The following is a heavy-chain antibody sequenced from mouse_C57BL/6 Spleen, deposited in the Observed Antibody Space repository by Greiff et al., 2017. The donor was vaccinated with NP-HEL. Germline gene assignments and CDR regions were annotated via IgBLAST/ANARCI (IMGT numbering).Heavy chain of an antibody. CDR3: ARRGGNPFAY. J-gene: IGHJ3*01. D-gene: IGHD1-1*02. Sequence: EVQLQESGGGLVKPGGSLKLSCAASGFTFSSYTMSWVRQTPEKRLELVATISGGGGNTYYPDSVKGRFTISRDNAKNTLYLQMGSLRSEDTALYYCARRGGNPFAYWGQGTLVTVSA. V-gene: IGHV5-9*01. CDR1: GFTFSSYT. CDR2: ISGGGGNT.